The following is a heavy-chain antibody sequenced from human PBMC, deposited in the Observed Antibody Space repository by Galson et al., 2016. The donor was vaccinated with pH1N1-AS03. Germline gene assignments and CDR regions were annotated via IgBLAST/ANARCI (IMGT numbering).Heavy chain of an antibody. CDR1: GYTFTAYG. V-gene: IGHV1-18*01. Sequence: SVKVSCKASGYTFTAYGISWVRQAPGQGLEWMGWISAYYGDTHFAHKFQERVTLNRDTSTATAFMELRNLRSDDTAVYYGVRESEISGVVFLNEWGQGTLVTVSS. J-gene: IGHJ4*02. D-gene: IGHD3-3*01. CDR2: ISAYYGDT. CDR3: VRESEISGVVFLNE.